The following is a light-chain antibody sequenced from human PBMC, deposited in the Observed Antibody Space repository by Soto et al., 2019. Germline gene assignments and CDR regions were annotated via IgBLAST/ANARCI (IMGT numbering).Light chain of an antibody. CDR3: LQHHNLWA. CDR1: QYIYSN. Sequence: EIVMTQSPATLSVSPGESATLSCRASQYIYSNVACYQHRPGQAPRLLIYRASTRATGIPARFSGSGSGAEFTLTISSLQSEDFTVYSCLQHHNLWAFGQGTKVDIK. J-gene: IGKJ1*01. V-gene: IGKV3-15*01. CDR2: RAS.